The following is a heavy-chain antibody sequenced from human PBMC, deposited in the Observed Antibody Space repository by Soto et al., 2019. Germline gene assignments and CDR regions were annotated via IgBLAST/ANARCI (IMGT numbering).Heavy chain of an antibody. CDR3: ARDLPPVDY. Sequence: QIQLVQFGAEVKKPGASVKVSCKASGYSCSSYHITWVRQAPGQGLEWMGWISAYNGNTNYAQNLQGRVTMTTDPSTSTAYMELRSLRSDDTAVHYCARDLPPVDYWGQGTLVTVSS. CDR2: ISAYNGNT. V-gene: IGHV1-18*01. CDR1: GYSCSSYH. J-gene: IGHJ4*02.